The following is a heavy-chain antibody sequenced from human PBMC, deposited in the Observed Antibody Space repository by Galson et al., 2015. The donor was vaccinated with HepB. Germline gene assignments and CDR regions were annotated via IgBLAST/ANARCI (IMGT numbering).Heavy chain of an antibody. V-gene: IGHV4-34*01. J-gene: IGHJ4*02. CDR3: ARGVKGTSGLFNY. CDR2: INDSGST. Sequence: SETLSLTCAVYGGSFSGYYWSWIRQPPGKGLEWIGEINDSGSTNYNPSRKSGVTISADTSKNQFSLKLSSVTAADTAVYYCARGVKGTSGLFNYWGQGTLVTVSS. D-gene: IGHD2-8*01. CDR1: GGSFSGYY.